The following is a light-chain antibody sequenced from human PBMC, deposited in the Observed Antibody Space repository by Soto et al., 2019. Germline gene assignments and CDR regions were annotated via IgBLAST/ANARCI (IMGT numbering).Light chain of an antibody. V-gene: IGKV1-5*01. Sequence: DIQMTQSPATLSVSVGDRVTITCRASQTITRWMVWYQQKPGKAPKLLLYDASTLESGVTSRFSSSRSGTAFTLTISSLQHDDFATYYCQQYNGYSWTFGQGTKVDIK. CDR1: QTITRW. CDR3: QQYNGYSWT. CDR2: DAS. J-gene: IGKJ1*01.